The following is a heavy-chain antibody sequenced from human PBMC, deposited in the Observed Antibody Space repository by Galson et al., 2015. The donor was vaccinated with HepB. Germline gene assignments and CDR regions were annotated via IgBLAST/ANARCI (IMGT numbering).Heavy chain of an antibody. CDR3: AREYKGSSVGMDV. Sequence: SLRLSCAASGFTFSSYAMHWVRQAPSKGLEWVAVISYDGNNKYYADSVKGRFTISRDNSKNTLYLQMNSLRAEDTAVYYCAREYKGSSVGMDVWGQGTMVTVSS. V-gene: IGHV3-30-3*01. CDR2: ISYDGNNK. CDR1: GFTFSSYA. D-gene: IGHD6-6*01. J-gene: IGHJ6*02.